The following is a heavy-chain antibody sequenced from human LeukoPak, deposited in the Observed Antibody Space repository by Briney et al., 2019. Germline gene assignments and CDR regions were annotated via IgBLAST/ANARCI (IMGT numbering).Heavy chain of an antibody. V-gene: IGHV1-69*05. D-gene: IGHD3-3*01. CDR2: IIPIFGTA. CDR3: ARGDDFWSGSDY. J-gene: IGHJ4*02. Sequence: SVKVSCKASGGTFSSYAISWVRQAPGQGLEWMGGIIPIFGTANYAQKFQGRVTITTDESTSTAYMELSSLRSEDTAVYYCARGDDFWSGSDYWGQGTLVTVSS. CDR1: GGTFSSYA.